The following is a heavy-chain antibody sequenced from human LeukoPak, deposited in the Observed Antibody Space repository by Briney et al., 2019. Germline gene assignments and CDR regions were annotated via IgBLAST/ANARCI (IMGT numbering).Heavy chain of an antibody. CDR1: GGSIGTYY. Sequence: PSETLSLTCTVSGGSIGTYYWGWIRQPPGKGLEWIGSIYYSGSTYHNPSLKSRVTISVDTSKNQFSLKLSSVTAADTAVYYCARHNGGYNYDAFDIWGQGTMVTVSS. V-gene: IGHV4-39*01. J-gene: IGHJ3*02. CDR3: ARHNGGYNYDAFDI. D-gene: IGHD5-24*01. CDR2: IYYSGST.